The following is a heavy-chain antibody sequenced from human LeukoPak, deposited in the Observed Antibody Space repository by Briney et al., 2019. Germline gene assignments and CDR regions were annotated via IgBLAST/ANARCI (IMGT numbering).Heavy chain of an antibody. J-gene: IGHJ5*02. CDR2: IYYSGST. Sequence: SETLSLTCTVSGGSISSYYWSWIRQPPGKGLGWIGYIYYSGSTNYNPSLKSRFTISVDRPKNQFFLNVTSLTAADTAVYYCARSRQASGLLSSWGQGTPVVVSS. V-gene: IGHV4-59*12. CDR1: GGSISSYY. D-gene: IGHD3-10*01. CDR3: ARSRQASGLLSS.